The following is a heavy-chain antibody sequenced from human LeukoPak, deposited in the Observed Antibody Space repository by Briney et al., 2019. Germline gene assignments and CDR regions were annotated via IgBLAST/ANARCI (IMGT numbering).Heavy chain of an antibody. J-gene: IGHJ5*02. CDR1: GGSISSSSYY. Sequence: PSETLSLTCTVSGGSISSSSYYWGWIRQPPGKGLEWIGSIYYSGSTYYNPSLKSRVTISVDTSKNQFSLRLSSVTAADTAVYYCARHLGDVVVVPAAKNWFDPWGQGTLVTVSS. CDR3: ARHLGDVVVVPAAKNWFDP. V-gene: IGHV4-39*01. D-gene: IGHD2-2*01. CDR2: IYYSGST.